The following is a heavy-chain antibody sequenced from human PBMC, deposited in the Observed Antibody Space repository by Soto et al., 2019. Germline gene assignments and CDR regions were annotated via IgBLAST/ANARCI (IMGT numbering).Heavy chain of an antibody. CDR3: ARAPREWGFDY. CDR2: MNPNSGNT. V-gene: IGHV1-8*01. D-gene: IGHD3-3*01. Sequence: QVQLVQSGAELKKPGASVKVSCKSSGYTFTSYDINWVRQATGQGPEWMGWMNPNSGNTGYGQKFQGRVTMTRDTSISTAYMELSSLRSDDTAVYYCARAPREWGFDYWGPGTLVTVSS. J-gene: IGHJ4*02. CDR1: GYTFTSYD.